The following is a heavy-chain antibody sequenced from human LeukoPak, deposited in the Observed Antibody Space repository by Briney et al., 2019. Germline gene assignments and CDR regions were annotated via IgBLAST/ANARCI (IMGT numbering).Heavy chain of an antibody. J-gene: IGHJ4*02. CDR1: GYTFTSYA. CDR2: INAGNGNT. V-gene: IGHV1-3*01. D-gene: IGHD3-9*01. CDR3: ARGPLRYFDWLPLGY. Sequence: ASVKVSCKASGYTFTSYAMHWVRQAPGQRLEWMGWINAGNGNTKYSQKFQGRVTITRDTSASTAYMELSSLRSEDTAVYYCARGPLRYFDWLPLGYWGQGTLATVSS.